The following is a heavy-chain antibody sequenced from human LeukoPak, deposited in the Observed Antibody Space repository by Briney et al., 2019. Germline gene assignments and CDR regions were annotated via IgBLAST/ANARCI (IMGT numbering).Heavy chain of an antibody. J-gene: IGHJ4*02. CDR1: GFTFNSYE. CDR3: ARGGSYVHY. CDR2: INSGGSAT. Sequence: PRGSLRLSCAASGFTFNSYEMNWVRQAPGKGLEWVSYINSGGSATYYADSVKGRFTISRDNAKNSLYLQMNSLRADDTAVYYCARGGSYVHYWGQGTLVSVSS. V-gene: IGHV3-48*03. D-gene: IGHD1-26*01.